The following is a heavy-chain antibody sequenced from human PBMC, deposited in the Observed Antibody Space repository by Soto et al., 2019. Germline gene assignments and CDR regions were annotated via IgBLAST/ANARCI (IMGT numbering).Heavy chain of an antibody. CDR2: IYYSGST. D-gene: IGHD2-2*01. V-gene: IGHV4-39*01. CDR3: ASPLGYCSSTSCNGAFDI. CDR1: GGSISSSSYY. J-gene: IGHJ3*02. Sequence: QLQLQESGPGLVKPSETLSLTCTVSGGSISSSSYYWGWIRQPPGKGLEWIGSIYYSGSTYYNPSLKSRVTISVDTSKNQFSLKLSSVTAADTAVYYCASPLGYCSSTSCNGAFDIWGQGTMVTVSS.